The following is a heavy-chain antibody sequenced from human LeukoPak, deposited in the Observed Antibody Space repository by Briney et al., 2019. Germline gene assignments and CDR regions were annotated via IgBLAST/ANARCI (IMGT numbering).Heavy chain of an antibody. D-gene: IGHD2-15*01. CDR2: INHSGST. V-gene: IGHV4-34*01. J-gene: IGHJ5*02. CDR1: GGSFCGYY. Sequence: PSETLSLTCAVYGGSFCGYYWSWIRQPPGKGLEWIGEINHSGSTNYNPSLKSRVTISVDTSKNQFSLKLSSATAADTAVYYCARGLPDCSGGSCYPNWFDPWGQGTLVTVSS. CDR3: ARGLPDCSGGSCYPNWFDP.